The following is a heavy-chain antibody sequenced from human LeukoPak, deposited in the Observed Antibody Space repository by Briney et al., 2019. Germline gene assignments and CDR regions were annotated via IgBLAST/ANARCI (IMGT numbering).Heavy chain of an antibody. V-gene: IGHV1-46*01. Sequence: GASVTVSCKASGYTFTSYYMHWVRQAPGQGLEWMGIINPRGGSTSYAQKCQGRVTMTRDTATSTVYMELSSLRSEDPAVYYCARGDSSGYPYYFDYWGQGTLVTVSS. CDR1: GYTFTSYY. CDR2: INPRGGST. D-gene: IGHD3-22*01. J-gene: IGHJ4*02. CDR3: ARGDSSGYPYYFDY.